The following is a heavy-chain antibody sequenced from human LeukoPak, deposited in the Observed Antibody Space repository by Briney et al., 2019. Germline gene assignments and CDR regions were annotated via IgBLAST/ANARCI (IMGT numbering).Heavy chain of an antibody. CDR2: ISGSGGST. CDR1: GFTFSSYG. J-gene: IGHJ4*02. Sequence: PGGSLRLSCAASGFTFSSYGMSWVRQAPGKGLEWVSGISGSGGSTYYADSVKGRFTISRDNSKNMLYLQMNSLRAEDTAVYYCAKNVRSSGWYLDYWGQGTLVTVSS. CDR3: AKNVRSSGWYLDY. D-gene: IGHD6-19*01. V-gene: IGHV3-23*01.